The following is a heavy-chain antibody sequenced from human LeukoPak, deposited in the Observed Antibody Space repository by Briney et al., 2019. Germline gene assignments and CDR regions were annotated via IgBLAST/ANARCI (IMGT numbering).Heavy chain of an antibody. CDR2: ISSSGGNT. Sequence: GGSLRLSCAASGFTFSDSAMTWVRQVPGKGLEWVSLISSSGGNTYYADSVKGRFTISRNNSKNTLSLQMNSLRVEDTAIYYCAKDIQLSTWGLGTMVTVSS. V-gene: IGHV3-23*01. CDR1: GFTFSDSA. CDR3: AKDIQLST. J-gene: IGHJ3*01. D-gene: IGHD3-16*02.